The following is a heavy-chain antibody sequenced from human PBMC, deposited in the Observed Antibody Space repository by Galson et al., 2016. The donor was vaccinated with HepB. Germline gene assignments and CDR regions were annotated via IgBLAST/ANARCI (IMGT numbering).Heavy chain of an antibody. Sequence: SVKVSCKASGGTFTTYTITWVRQAPGQGLEWMGRIIPILGLENYAQKFQGRVTITADTSTSTAYMGLSSLRSEDTAVYYCARGDTYYMDVWGKGTTVTVSS. V-gene: IGHV1-69*02. J-gene: IGHJ6*03. D-gene: IGHD2-21*02. CDR3: ARGDTYYMDV. CDR1: GGTFTTYT. CDR2: IIPILGLE.